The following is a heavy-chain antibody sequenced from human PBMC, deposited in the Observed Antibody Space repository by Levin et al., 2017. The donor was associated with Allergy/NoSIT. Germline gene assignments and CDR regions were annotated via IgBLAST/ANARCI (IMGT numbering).Heavy chain of an antibody. J-gene: IGHJ2*01. CDR1: GFTFSSYA. CDR2: ISGSGGST. CDR3: AKVNGKTTVTTRYFDL. D-gene: IGHD4-17*01. V-gene: IGHV3-23*01. Sequence: GGSLRLSCAASGFTFSSYAMSWVRQAPGKGLEWVSAISGSGGSTYYADSVKGRFTISRDSSKNTLYLQMNSLRAEDTAVYYCAKVNGKTTVTTRYFDLWGRGTLVTVSS.